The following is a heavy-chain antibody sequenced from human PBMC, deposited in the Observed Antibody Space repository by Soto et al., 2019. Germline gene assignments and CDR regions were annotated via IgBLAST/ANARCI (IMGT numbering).Heavy chain of an antibody. Sequence: PGGSLRLSCAASGFTFSSYSMNWVRQAPGKGLEWVSSISSSSSYIYYADSVKGRFTISRDNAKNSLYLQMNSLRAEDTAVYYCATVPDPTATLDYWGQGTLVTVSS. J-gene: IGHJ4*02. CDR3: ATVPDPTATLDY. D-gene: IGHD4-17*01. V-gene: IGHV3-21*01. CDR1: GFTFSSYS. CDR2: ISSSSSYI.